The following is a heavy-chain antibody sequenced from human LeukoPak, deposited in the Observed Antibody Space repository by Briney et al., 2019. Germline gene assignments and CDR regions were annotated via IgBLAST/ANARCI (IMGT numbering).Heavy chain of an antibody. CDR2: IYYSGST. V-gene: IGHV4-59*01. CDR1: GGSISSYY. D-gene: IGHD2-15*01. Sequence: SETLSLTCTVSGGSISSYYWSWIRQPPGKGLEWIGYIYYSGSTSYNPSLKSRVTISVDTSKNQFSLKLSSVTAADTAVYYCARSPGGYCSGGSCYWFDYWGQGTLVTVSS. CDR3: ARSPGGYCSGGSCYWFDY. J-gene: IGHJ4*02.